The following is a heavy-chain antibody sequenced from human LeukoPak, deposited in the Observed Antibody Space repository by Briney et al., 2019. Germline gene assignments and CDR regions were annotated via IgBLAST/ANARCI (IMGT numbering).Heavy chain of an antibody. CDR1: GFTFSSYA. V-gene: IGHV3-23*01. CDR2: ISGSGRST. D-gene: IGHD5-18*01. J-gene: IGHJ4*02. CDR3: AKDTADTAMVFDY. Sequence: PGGSLRLSCAASGFTFSSYAMSWVRQAPGKGLEWVSAISGSGRSTYNADSVKGRSTISRDNSKNTLYLQVNSLRAEDTAVYYCAKDTADTAMVFDYWGQGTLVTVSS.